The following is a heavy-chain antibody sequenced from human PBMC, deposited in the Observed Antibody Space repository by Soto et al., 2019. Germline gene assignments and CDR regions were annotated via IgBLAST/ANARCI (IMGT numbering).Heavy chain of an antibody. Sequence: LRLSCAASGFTFSSYDMHWVRQATGKGLEWVSAIGTAGDTYYPGSVKGRFTISRENAKNSLYLQMNSLRAGDTAVYYCARAVAGTAGWFDPWGQGTLVTVSS. J-gene: IGHJ5*02. V-gene: IGHV3-13*01. CDR1: GFTFSSYD. CDR2: IGTAGDT. D-gene: IGHD6-19*01. CDR3: ARAVAGTAGWFDP.